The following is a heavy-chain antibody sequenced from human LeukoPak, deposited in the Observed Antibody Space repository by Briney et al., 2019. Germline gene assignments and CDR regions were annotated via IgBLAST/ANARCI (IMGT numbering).Heavy chain of an antibody. J-gene: IGHJ5*02. CDR3: ARAIVLWFGEVTRLDP. Sequence: SETLSLTCTVSGGSISSYYWSWIRQPPGKGLEWIGYIYYSGSTNYNPSLKSRVTISVDTSKNQFSLKLSSVTAADTAVYYCARAIVLWFGEVTRLDPWGQGTLVTVSS. CDR1: GGSISSYY. CDR2: IYYSGST. D-gene: IGHD3-10*01. V-gene: IGHV4-59*01.